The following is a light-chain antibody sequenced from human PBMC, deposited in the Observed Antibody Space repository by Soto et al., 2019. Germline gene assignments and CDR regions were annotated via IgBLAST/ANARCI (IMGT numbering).Light chain of an antibody. V-gene: IGKV3D-20*02. CDR1: QSVSSSY. CDR2: GAY. CDR3: QQRSNWPPVT. Sequence: EIVLTQSPGTLSLSPGERATLSCRASQSVSSSYLAWYQQKPGQGPRLLIYGAYSRATGIPDRFSGSGSGTDFALTISRLEPEDFAVYYCQQRSNWPPVTFGGGTKVDIK. J-gene: IGKJ4*01.